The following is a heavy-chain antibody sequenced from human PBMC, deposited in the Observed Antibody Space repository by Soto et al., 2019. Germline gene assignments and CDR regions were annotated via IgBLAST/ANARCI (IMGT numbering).Heavy chain of an antibody. J-gene: IGHJ4*02. D-gene: IGHD6-19*01. CDR2: ISGSGGST. Sequence: GGSLRLSCAASGFTFSSYAMNWVRQAPGKGLEWVSAISGSGGSTDYPDSVKGRFTISRDYSKNTLYLQMNSLRAEDTAVYYCATHREGIPVAGIFDYWGQGTLVTVSS. CDR3: ATHREGIPVAGIFDY. V-gene: IGHV3-23*01. CDR1: GFTFSSYA.